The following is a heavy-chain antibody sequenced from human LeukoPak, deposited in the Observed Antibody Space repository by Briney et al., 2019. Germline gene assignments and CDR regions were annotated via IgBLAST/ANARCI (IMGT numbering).Heavy chain of an antibody. D-gene: IGHD6-19*01. CDR1: TYSFTSYW. CDR2: IYPGDAST. J-gene: IGHJ4*02. V-gene: IGHV5-51*01. CDR3: ARRYTSGWTFDY. Sequence: GESLKISCKTSTYSFTSYWIAWMRQMPGKGLEWMGIIYPGDASTKYSPSLQGQVILSDDKSISTAYLQWNSLKASDTAIYYCARRYTSGWTFDYWGQGTMVSVSS.